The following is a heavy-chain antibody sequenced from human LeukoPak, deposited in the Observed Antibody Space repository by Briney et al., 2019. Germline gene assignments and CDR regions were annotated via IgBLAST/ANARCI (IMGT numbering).Heavy chain of an antibody. V-gene: IGHV3-11*01. CDR2: ISSSGSTI. CDR1: GFTFSDYY. J-gene: IGHJ6*02. Sequence: PGGSLRLSCAASGFTFSDYYMSWIRQAPGKGQEWVSYISSSGSTIYYADSVKGRFTISRDNAKNSLYLQMNSLRAEDTAVYYCARVPVGEPLYYYYGMDVWGQGTTVTVSS. CDR3: ARVPVGEPLYYYYGMDV. D-gene: IGHD1-26*01.